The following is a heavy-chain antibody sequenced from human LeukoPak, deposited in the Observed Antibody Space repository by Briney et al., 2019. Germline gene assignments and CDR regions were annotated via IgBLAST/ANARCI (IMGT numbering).Heavy chain of an antibody. CDR2: IYYSGST. J-gene: IGHJ6*03. Sequence: PSETLSLTCAVSGGSISSGGYSWSWIRQPPGKGLEWIGCIYYSGSTYYNPSLKSRVTISVDTSKNQFSLKLSSVTAADTAVYYCARGPYDFWSGYPANYYYYYMDVWGKGTTVTVSS. V-gene: IGHV4-30-4*07. D-gene: IGHD3-3*01. CDR3: ARGPYDFWSGYPANYYYYYMDV. CDR1: GGSISSGGYS.